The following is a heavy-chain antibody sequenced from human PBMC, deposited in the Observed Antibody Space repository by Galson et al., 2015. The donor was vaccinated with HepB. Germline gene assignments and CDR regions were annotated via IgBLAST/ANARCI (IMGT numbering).Heavy chain of an antibody. Sequence: SLRLSCAASGFTFSSYAMHWVRQAPGKGLEWVAVISYDGSNKYYADSVKGRFTISRDNAKNSLYLQMNSLRDEDTAVYYCARRYGDYQGSFEYWGQGTLVTVSS. J-gene: IGHJ4*02. V-gene: IGHV3-30-3*01. CDR1: GFTFSSYA. CDR3: ARRYGDYQGSFEY. CDR2: ISYDGSNK. D-gene: IGHD4-17*01.